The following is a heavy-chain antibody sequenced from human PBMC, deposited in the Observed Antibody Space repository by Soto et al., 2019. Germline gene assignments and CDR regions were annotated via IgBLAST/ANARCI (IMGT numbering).Heavy chain of an antibody. CDR3: ARVLYYYDSSGYYGY. CDR1: GFTFSSYS. V-gene: IGHV3-21*01. Sequence: EVQLVESGGGLVKPGGSLRLSCAASGFTFSSYSMNWVRQAPGKGLEWVSSISSSSSYIYYADSVKGRFTISRDNAKNSLYLQMNSLRAADTAVYYCARVLYYYDSSGYYGYWGQGTLVTVSS. D-gene: IGHD3-22*01. J-gene: IGHJ4*02. CDR2: ISSSSSYI.